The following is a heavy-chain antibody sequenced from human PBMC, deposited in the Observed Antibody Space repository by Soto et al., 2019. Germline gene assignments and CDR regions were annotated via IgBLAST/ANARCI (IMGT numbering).Heavy chain of an antibody. Sequence: ASVKVSCKASGGTFSSYAISWVRQAPGQGLEWMGGIIPIFGTANYAQKFQGRVTITADESTSTAYMELSSLRSEDTAVYYCARGTCLRRGLVTATQGGFDYWGQGTMVTVCS. D-gene: IGHD2-21*02. CDR3: ARGTCLRRGLVTATQGGFDY. V-gene: IGHV1-69*13. CDR1: GGTFSSYA. J-gene: IGHJ4*02. CDR2: IIPIFGTA.